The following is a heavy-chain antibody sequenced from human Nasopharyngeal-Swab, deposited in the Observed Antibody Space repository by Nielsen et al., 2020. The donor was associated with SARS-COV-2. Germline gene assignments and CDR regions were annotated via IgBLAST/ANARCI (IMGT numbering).Heavy chain of an antibody. CDR2: ISYDGSNK. D-gene: IGHD3-9*01. V-gene: IGHV3-30*18. Sequence: VRQAPGKGLEWVAVISYDGSNKYYADSVKGRFTISRDNSKNTLYLQMNSLRAEDTAVYYCAKDPMGYDILTGYYPYYFDYWGQGTLVTVSS. CDR3: AKDPMGYDILTGYYPYYFDY. J-gene: IGHJ4*02.